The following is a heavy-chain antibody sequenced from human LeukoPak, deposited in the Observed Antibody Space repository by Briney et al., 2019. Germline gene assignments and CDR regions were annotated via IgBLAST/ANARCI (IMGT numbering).Heavy chain of an antibody. CDR2: LSGSGDRT. V-gene: IGHV3-23*01. J-gene: IGHJ4*02. Sequence: GGTLRLSCAASGFTFSTYGMSWVRQAPGKGLEWLSALSGSGDRTYYADSVKGRFTISRDNSKNTLYLQMNSLRAEDTAVYSCTKDRVGALLYFDSWGQGTLVTVSS. CDR1: GFTFSTYG. D-gene: IGHD1-26*01. CDR3: TKDRVGALLYFDS.